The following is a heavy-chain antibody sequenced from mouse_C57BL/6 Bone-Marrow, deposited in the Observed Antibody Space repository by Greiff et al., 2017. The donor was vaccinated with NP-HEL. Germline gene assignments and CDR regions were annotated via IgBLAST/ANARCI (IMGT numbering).Heavy chain of an antibody. V-gene: IGHV1-63*01. D-gene: IGHD2-1*01. CDR1: GYTFTNYW. J-gene: IGHJ2*01. CDR3: ARENYGNRYYFDY. Sequence: QVQLQQSGAELVRPGTSVKMSCKASGYTFTNYWIGWAKQRPGHGLEWIGDIYPGGGYTNYNEKFKGKATLTADKSSSTAYMQFSSLTSEDSAIYYCARENYGNRYYFDYWGQGTTLTVSS. CDR2: IYPGGGYT.